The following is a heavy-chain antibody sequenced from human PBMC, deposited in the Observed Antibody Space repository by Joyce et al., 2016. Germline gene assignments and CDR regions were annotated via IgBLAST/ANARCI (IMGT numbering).Heavy chain of an antibody. V-gene: IGHV4-61*02. CDR3: AAYIAGGGGRGP. CDR2: VQTGGSS. D-gene: IGHD5-12*01. J-gene: IGHJ5*02. CDR1: GGSISSGSYH. Sequence: QVQLQESGPGLVKPSQTLSLTCTVSGGSISSGSYHWSWIRQPAGKGLEWIGQVQTGGSSNYDSALQSRVTISVDTSKSLFSRKLSSVTAADTAIYYCAAYIAGGGGRGPWGQGTQVTVSS.